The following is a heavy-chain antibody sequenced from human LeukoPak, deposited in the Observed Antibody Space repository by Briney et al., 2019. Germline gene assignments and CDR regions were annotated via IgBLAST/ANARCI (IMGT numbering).Heavy chain of an antibody. Sequence: GGSLRLSCAASGFTFSDYGMHWVRQAPGKGLEWVTFIRSAGSNKYYADSVKGRFTISRDNAKNSLYLQMNSLRAGDTALYYCARVGIAVAGTGKADYWGQGTLVTVSS. CDR1: GFTFSDYG. CDR3: ARVGIAVAGTGKADY. CDR2: IRSAGSNK. J-gene: IGHJ4*02. V-gene: IGHV3-30*02. D-gene: IGHD6-19*01.